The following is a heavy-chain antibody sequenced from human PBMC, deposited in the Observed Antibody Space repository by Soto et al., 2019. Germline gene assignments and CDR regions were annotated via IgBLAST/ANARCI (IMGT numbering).Heavy chain of an antibody. CDR1: GGSISSYY. CDR2: IYYSGST. D-gene: IGHD6-19*01. J-gene: IGHJ6*03. CDR3: ARVSVAVDLYYYYYMDV. Sequence: SETRSLTCTVSGGSISSYYWSWIRQPPGKGLEWIGYIYYSGSTNYNPSLKSRVTISVDTSKNQFSLKLSSVTAADTAVYYCARVSVAVDLYYYYYMDVWGKGTTVTVSS. V-gene: IGHV4-59*08.